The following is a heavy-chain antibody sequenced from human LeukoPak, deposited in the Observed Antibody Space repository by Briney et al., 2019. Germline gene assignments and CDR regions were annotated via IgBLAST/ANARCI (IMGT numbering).Heavy chain of an antibody. D-gene: IGHD6-19*01. J-gene: IGHJ6*03. Sequence: SQTLSLTCTVSDGSISSYYWSWIRQPPRKGLGWVGYIYYSGSTNYNPSLKSRVTISVDTSKNQFSLKLSSVTAADTAVYYCARDRVAVAGTPQYMDVWGKGTTVTVSS. CDR3: ARDRVAVAGTPQYMDV. V-gene: IGHV4-59*01. CDR1: DGSISSYY. CDR2: IYYSGST.